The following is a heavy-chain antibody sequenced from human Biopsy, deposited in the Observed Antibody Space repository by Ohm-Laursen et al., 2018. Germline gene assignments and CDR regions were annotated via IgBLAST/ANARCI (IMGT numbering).Heavy chain of an antibody. V-gene: IGHV4-59*02. CDR3: ARDRGYYSDRTVPGYFDL. D-gene: IGHD3-22*01. J-gene: IGHJ2*01. CDR2: IYYSVMT. Sequence: SDTLSLTWTVSGDSVTKYYWSWIRQPPGKGLEWIGHIYYSVMTNYNPSLQSRVTISVDTSKNHFSLRLRSVTPADTAIYYCARDRGYYSDRTVPGYFDLWGRGTLVTVSS. CDR1: GDSVTKYY.